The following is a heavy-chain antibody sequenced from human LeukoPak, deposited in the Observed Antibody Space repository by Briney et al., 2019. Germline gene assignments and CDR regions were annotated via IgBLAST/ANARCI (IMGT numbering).Heavy chain of an antibody. CDR1: EYTFTGYY. D-gene: IGHD3-10*01. CDR3: ARGGPGSYSFDY. CDR2: INPNSGGT. Sequence: ASVKVSCKASEYTFTGYYMYWVRQAPGQGLEWMGWINPNSGGTNYAQKFQGRVTMTRDTSISAAYMELSSLTSDDTAVYYCARGGPGSYSFDYWGQGTLVTVSS. V-gene: IGHV1-2*02. J-gene: IGHJ4*02.